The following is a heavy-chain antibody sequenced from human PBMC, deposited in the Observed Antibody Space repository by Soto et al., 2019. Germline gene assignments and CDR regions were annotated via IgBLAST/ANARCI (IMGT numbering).Heavy chain of an antibody. J-gene: IGHJ5*02. CDR1: GFTVSINY. CDR2: IYSGGGT. V-gene: IGHV3-53*04. CDR3: ANSDYYYVFNS. Sequence: EVQLVESGGGLVQPGGSLRLSCAASGFTVSINYMSWVRQTPGRGLEWVSIIYSGGGTYYADSVKGRFTISRHNSKNTLFLQMDSLRVEDTAAYYCANSDYYYVFNSWGQGTLDTVSS. D-gene: IGHD3-22*01.